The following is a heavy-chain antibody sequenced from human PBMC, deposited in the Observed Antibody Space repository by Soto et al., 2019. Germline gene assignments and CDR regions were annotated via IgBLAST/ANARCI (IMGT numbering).Heavy chain of an antibody. J-gene: IGHJ4*02. V-gene: IGHV4-39*01. CDR2: IYYSGST. Sequence: SETVSLTCTVTGDSINNRSYYWGWIRQPPGKGLEWIGSIYYSGSTYNNPSLKSRVSMSVDTSKNQFSLKLRSVTAADTALYYCARQRTSVVTQAYFDSWGQGSLVTVSS. D-gene: IGHD2-21*02. CDR3: ARQRTSVVTQAYFDS. CDR1: GDSINNRSYY.